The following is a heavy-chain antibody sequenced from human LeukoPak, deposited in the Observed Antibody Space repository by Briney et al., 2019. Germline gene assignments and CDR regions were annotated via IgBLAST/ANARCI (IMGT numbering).Heavy chain of an antibody. CDR1: GFTFSTYG. CDR3: ARDRLRWLQNNYYYYYMDV. V-gene: IGHV3-48*02. J-gene: IGHJ6*03. CDR2: ISSSSRTI. Sequence: PGGSLRLSCAASGFTFSTYGMNWVRQAPGKGLEWVSYISSSSRTIYYADSVKGRFTISRDNAKNSLYLQMNSLRDEDTAVYYCARDRLRWLQNNYYYYYMDVWGKGTTVTVSS. D-gene: IGHD5-24*01.